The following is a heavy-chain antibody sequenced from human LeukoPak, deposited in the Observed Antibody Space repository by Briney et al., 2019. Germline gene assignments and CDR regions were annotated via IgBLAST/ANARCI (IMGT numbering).Heavy chain of an antibody. J-gene: IGHJ4*02. CDR2: ISYDGSNK. CDR3: ARDLSLIALTD. V-gene: IGHV3-30*03. D-gene: IGHD3-22*01. CDR1: GFTFSSYG. Sequence: GGSLRLSCAASGFTFSSYGMHWVRQAPGKGLEWVAVISYDGSNKYYADSVKGRFAISRDTSKNTLYLQMNSLRAEDTAVYYCARDLSLIALTDWGQGTLVTVSS.